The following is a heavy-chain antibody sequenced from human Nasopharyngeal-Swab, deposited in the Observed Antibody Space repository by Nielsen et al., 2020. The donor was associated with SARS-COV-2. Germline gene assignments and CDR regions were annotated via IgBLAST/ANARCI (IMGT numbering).Heavy chain of an antibody. Sequence: GESLKISCAASGFTFSSYAMHWVRQAPGKGLEWVAVISYDGSNKYYADSVKGRSTISRDNSKNTLYLQMNSLRAEDTAVYYCAEDWASYGMDVWGQGTTVTVSS. CDR2: ISYDGSNK. J-gene: IGHJ6*02. CDR1: GFTFSSYA. CDR3: AEDWASYGMDV. V-gene: IGHV3-30-3*01. D-gene: IGHD3-16*01.